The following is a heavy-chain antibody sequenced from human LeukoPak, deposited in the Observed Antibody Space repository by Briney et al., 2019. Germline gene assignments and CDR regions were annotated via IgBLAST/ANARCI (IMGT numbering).Heavy chain of an antibody. CDR2: ISSIGSTI. V-gene: IGHV3-11*01. CDR3: ARDRYGDFKADY. Sequence: GGSLRLSCAASGVTFSDYYMSWIRQAPGKLLEWVSYISSIGSTIYYADSVKGRFTISKDNAKTPLYLQMNSLRAEDTAVYYCARDRYGDFKADYWGQGTLVTVSS. J-gene: IGHJ4*02. CDR1: GVTFSDYY. D-gene: IGHD4-17*01.